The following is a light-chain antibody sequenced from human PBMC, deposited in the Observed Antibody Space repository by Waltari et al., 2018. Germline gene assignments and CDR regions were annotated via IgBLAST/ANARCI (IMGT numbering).Light chain of an antibody. Sequence: DIQMTQSPSSLSASVGDSVTITCRASQSISSYLSWYYQKAGKAPKLLIYGASSLQSGVPSRFSGSGSGTDFTLTISSLQPEDSTTYYCQQTYSTPRTFGQGTKVEIK. V-gene: IGKV1-39*01. J-gene: IGKJ1*01. CDR1: QSISSY. CDR3: QQTYSTPRT. CDR2: GAS.